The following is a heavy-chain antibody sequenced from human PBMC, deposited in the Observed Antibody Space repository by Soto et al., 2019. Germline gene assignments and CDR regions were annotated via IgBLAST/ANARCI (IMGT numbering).Heavy chain of an antibody. V-gene: IGHV3-23*01. Sequence: GGSLRLPCAASGFTFSSYAMSWVRQAPEKGLEWVSAISGSGGSTYYADSVKGRVTISRDNSKNTLYLQMNSLRAEDKAVYYCAKDGDQGVVVVAAIPKNPFDIWGQGTMVTVSS. CDR1: GFTFSSYA. J-gene: IGHJ3*02. D-gene: IGHD2-15*01. CDR2: ISGSGGST. CDR3: AKDGDQGVVVVAAIPKNPFDI.